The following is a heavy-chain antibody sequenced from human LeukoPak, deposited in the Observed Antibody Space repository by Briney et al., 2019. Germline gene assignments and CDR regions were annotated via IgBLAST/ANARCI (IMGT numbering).Heavy chain of an antibody. D-gene: IGHD3-9*01. CDR2: IYYSGST. Sequence: PSETLSLTCTVSGGSISSSSYYWGWIRQPPGKGLEWIGSIYYSGSTYYNPSLKSRVTISVDTSKSQFSLKLSSVTAADTAVYYCARREYDILTGYYFLWGQGTLVTVSS. CDR1: GGSISSSSYY. V-gene: IGHV4-39*01. J-gene: IGHJ4*02. CDR3: ARREYDILTGYYFL.